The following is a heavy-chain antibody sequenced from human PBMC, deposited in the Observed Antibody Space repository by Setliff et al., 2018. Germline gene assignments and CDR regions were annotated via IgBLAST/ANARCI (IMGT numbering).Heavy chain of an antibody. V-gene: IGHV5-51*01. J-gene: IGHJ4*02. D-gene: IGHD1-26*01. CDR1: GYTFTNYW. Sequence: PGESLKISCKSSGYTFTNYWIGWVRQMPGKXXXXXXXXXXXXXXXXYSPSXXGQVTISVDKSISTAYLQWSSLKASDTAMYYCARQPRGDWEYYFDYWGQGTLVTVSS. CDR3: ARQPRGDWEYYFDY. CDR2: XXXXXXXX.